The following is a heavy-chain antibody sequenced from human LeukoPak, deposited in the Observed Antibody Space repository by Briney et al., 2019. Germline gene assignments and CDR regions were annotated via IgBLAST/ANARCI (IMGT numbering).Heavy chain of an antibody. CDR2: ISSSSSTI. Sequence: QAGGSLRLLCAASGFTFSSYSMNWVRQAPGKGLEWVSYISSSSSTIYYADSVKGRFTISRDNAKNSLYLQMNSLRAEDTAVYYCARDDCSSTSCFYFDYWGQGTLVTVSS. CDR3: ARDDCSSTSCFYFDY. CDR1: GFTFSSYS. V-gene: IGHV3-48*04. D-gene: IGHD2-2*01. J-gene: IGHJ4*02.